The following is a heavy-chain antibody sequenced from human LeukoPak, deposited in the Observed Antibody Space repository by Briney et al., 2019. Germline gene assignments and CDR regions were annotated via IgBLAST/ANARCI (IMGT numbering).Heavy chain of an antibody. J-gene: IGHJ5*02. V-gene: IGHV3-9*01. Sequence: GGSLRLSCAASGFTFDDYAMHWVRQAPGKGLEWVSGISWNSGSIGYADSVKGRFTISRDNAKNSLYLQMNSLRADDTALYYCAKAQFWSGPLDPWGQGTLVTVSS. CDR3: AKAQFWSGPLDP. CDR1: GFTFDDYA. CDR2: ISWNSGSI. D-gene: IGHD3-3*01.